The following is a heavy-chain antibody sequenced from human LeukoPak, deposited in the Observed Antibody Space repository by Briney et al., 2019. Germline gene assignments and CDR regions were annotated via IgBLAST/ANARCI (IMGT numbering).Heavy chain of an antibody. CDR2: IYLTIGGT. Sequence: GASLKVSCKASRYTFTGYYMHWVRQTPGQWVGWVGWIYLTIGGTNTTQTFRGGVTMTRDTSISTAYMELRRLRSDATAVYYCARVGLGCSTTSCFWFDPWGQGTLVTVSS. V-gene: IGHV1-2*02. CDR1: RYTFTGYY. D-gene: IGHD2-2*01. J-gene: IGHJ5*02. CDR3: ARVGLGCSTTSCFWFDP.